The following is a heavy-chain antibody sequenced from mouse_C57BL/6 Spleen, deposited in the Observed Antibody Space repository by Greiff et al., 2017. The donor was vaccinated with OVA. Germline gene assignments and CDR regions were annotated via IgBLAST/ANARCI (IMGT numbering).Heavy chain of an antibody. V-gene: IGHV1-55*01. J-gene: IGHJ2*01. CDR3: ARDYYGRGGVDY. D-gene: IGHD1-1*01. CDR2: IYPGSGST. Sequence: VQLQQSGAELVKPGASVKMSCKASGYTFTSYWITWVKQRPGQGLEWIGDIYPGSGSTNYNEKFKSKATLTVDTSSSTAYMQLSSLTSEDSAVYYCARDYYGRGGVDYWGQGTTLTVSS. CDR1: GYTFTSYW.